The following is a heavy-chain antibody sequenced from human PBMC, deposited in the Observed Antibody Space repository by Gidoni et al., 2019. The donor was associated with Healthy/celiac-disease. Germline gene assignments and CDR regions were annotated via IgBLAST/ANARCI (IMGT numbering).Heavy chain of an antibody. V-gene: IGHV1-8*01. J-gene: IGHJ6*02. CDR3: VAWLSYYYGMDV. CDR1: GYTFTSYD. CDR2: MNPNIGNT. Sequence: QVQLVQSGAEVKKPGASVKVSCKAYGYTFTSYDINWVRPATGQGLEWMGWMNPNIGNTGYAQKFQGRVTMTRNTSISTAYMELSSLRSEATAVYYCVAWLSYYYGMDVWGQGTTVTVSS. D-gene: IGHD3-9*01.